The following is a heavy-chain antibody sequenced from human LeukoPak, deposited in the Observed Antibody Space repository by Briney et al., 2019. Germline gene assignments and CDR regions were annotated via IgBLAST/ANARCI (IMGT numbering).Heavy chain of an antibody. CDR2: INPKSGGT. CDR1: GYTFTGYY. CDR3: VRGGYISIWNGGSFDL. J-gene: IGHJ3*01. D-gene: IGHD6-13*01. Sequence: ASVKVSCKTSGYTFTGYYIHWVRQAPGQGLEWLGWINPKSGGTKYAQQFQDRVTMPRDTSINTAYMELSSLRSDDTALYYCVRGGYISIWNGGSFDLWGQGTLVSVSS. V-gene: IGHV1-2*02.